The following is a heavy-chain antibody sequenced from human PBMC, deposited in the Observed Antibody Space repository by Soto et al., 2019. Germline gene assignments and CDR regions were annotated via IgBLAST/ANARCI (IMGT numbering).Heavy chain of an antibody. V-gene: IGHV1-69*13. CDR1: GGTFSSYA. J-gene: IGHJ6*02. CDR3: ARGRASVGQLLSGIYYYYYGMEV. Sequence: SVKVSCTASGGTFSSYAISWVRQAPGQGLEWMGGIIPIFGTANYAQKFQGRVTITADESTSTAYMELSSLRSEDTAVYYCARGRASVGQLLSGIYYYYYGMEVWGQGPTGTGSS. D-gene: IGHD2-2*01. CDR2: IIPIFGTA.